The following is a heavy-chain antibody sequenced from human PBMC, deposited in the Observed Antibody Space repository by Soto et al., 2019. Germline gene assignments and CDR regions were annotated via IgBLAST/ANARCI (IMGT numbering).Heavy chain of an antibody. J-gene: IGHJ3*01. CDR3: ARGFNSFDP. Sequence: ESGGGLVQPGGALRLSCVAAGFTLSDNYMDWVRQAPGGGREWVARTTSKSAGYHPVYAASVQGRFPISRDEARSAVALQMTNLESEDTAVYYCARGFNSFDPWGQGTLVTVSS. CDR1: GFTLSDNY. CDR2: TTSKSAGYHP. V-gene: IGHV3-72*01.